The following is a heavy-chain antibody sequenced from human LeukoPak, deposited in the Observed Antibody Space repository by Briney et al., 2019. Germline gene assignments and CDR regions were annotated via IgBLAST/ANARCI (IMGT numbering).Heavy chain of an antibody. D-gene: IGHD3-10*01. CDR3: ARDTIRSGSGLG. J-gene: IGHJ4*02. V-gene: IGHV1-2*02. CDR1: GYTFPGYY. Sequence: ASVKVSCKASGYTFPGYYMHWVRQAPGQGLQWMGWINPNSGGTNYAQKFQGRVTMTRDTSISTAYMELSRLRSDDTAVYYCARDTIRSGSGLGWGQGTLVTVSS. CDR2: INPNSGGT.